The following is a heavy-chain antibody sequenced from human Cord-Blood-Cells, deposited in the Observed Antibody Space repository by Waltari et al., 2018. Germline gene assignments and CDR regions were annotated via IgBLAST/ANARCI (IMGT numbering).Heavy chain of an antibody. CDR1: GDSVSSNSAA. CDR2: TYYRSKWYN. J-gene: IGHJ3*02. CDR3: ARAGYCSSTSCYAFDI. D-gene: IGHD2-2*01. Sequence: QVQLQQSGPGLVKPSTTLSLTCAFPGDSVSSNSAAWNWIRQSRSRGLEWLGRTYYRSKWYNDYAVSVKSRITINPDTSKNQFSLQLNSVTPEDTAVYYCARAGYCSSTSCYAFDIWGQGTMVTVSS. V-gene: IGHV6-1*01.